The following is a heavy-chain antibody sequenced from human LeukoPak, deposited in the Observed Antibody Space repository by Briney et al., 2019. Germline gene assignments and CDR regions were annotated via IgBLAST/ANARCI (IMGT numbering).Heavy chain of an antibody. D-gene: IGHD3-16*01. J-gene: IGHJ4*02. CDR3: VRLPLYGTLDS. CDR2: IYYGERT. V-gene: IGHV4-39*01. Sequence: PSETLSLTCSVSGGSITSSSYYWGWIRQSPGKGLEWIGSIYYGERTSYTPSLKSRVTISVDTSKNQFSLSLTSVTAADTALYYCVRLPLYGTLDSWGPGTLVTVSS. CDR1: GGSITSSSYY.